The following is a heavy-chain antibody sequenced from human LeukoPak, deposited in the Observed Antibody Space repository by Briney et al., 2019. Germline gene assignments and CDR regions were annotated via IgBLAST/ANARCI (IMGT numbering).Heavy chain of an antibody. Sequence: SETLSLTCTVSGGSISSGGYYWSWIRQHPGKGLEWIGYIYYSGSTYYNPSLKSRVTISVDTSKNQFSLKLSSVTAADTAVYYCARSYYYDNSGYFDAFDIWGQGTMVTVSS. J-gene: IGHJ3*02. V-gene: IGHV4-31*03. CDR1: GGSISSGGYY. D-gene: IGHD3-22*01. CDR3: ARSYYYDNSGYFDAFDI. CDR2: IYYSGST.